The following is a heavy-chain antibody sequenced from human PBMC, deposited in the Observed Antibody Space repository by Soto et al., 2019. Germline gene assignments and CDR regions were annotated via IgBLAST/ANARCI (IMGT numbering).Heavy chain of an antibody. CDR1: GGSFSGYY. V-gene: IGHV4-34*01. CDR2: INHSGST. CDR3: ASSSLYGMDV. J-gene: IGHJ6*02. Sequence: SETLSLTCAVYGGSFSGYYWSWIRQPPGKGLEWIGEINHSGSTNYNPSLKSRVTISVDTSKNQFSLKVGSVTAADTAVYYCASSSLYGMDVWGQGTTVTVSS.